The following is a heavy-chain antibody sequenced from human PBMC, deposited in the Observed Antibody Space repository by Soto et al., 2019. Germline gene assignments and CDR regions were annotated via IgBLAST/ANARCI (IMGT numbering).Heavy chain of an antibody. CDR1: GGSFSGYY. V-gene: IGHV4-34*01. CDR2: INHSGST. CDR3: ASSSLYGMDV. J-gene: IGHJ6*02. Sequence: SETLSLTCAVYGGSFSGYYWSWIRQPPGKGLEWIGEINHSGSTNYNPSLKSRVTISVDTSKNQFSLKVGSVTAADTAVYYCASSSLYGMDVWGQGTTVTVSS.